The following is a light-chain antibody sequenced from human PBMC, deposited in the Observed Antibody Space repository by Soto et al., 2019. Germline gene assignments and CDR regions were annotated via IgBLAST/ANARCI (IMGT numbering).Light chain of an antibody. J-gene: IGKJ1*01. CDR3: QQYNNWPWT. Sequence: EIAMTQSPATLSVSPGGIATLQSRASQSISDTLAWYQQKPGQAPRLIIHGASTRATGFPARFSGSGSGTDCTLTISSLQSEDVAVYYCQQYNNWPWTLVQGTKVDIK. CDR1: QSISDT. CDR2: GAS. V-gene: IGKV3-15*01.